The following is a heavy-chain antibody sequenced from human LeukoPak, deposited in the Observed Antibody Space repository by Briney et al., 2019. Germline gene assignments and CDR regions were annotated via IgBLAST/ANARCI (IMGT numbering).Heavy chain of an antibody. J-gene: IGHJ4*02. CDR1: GFTFSSYA. CDR2: ISGSGGST. Sequence: PGGSLRLSCVASGFTFSSYAMSWVRQAPGKGLEWVPAISGSGGSTYYADSVKGRFTISRDNSKNTLYLQMNSLRAEDTAVYYCAKDLIAAARLNFDYWGQGTLVTVSS. CDR3: AKDLIAAARLNFDY. V-gene: IGHV3-23*01. D-gene: IGHD6-13*01.